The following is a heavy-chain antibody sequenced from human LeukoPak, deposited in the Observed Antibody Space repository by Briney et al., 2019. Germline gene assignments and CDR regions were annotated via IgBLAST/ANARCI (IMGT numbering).Heavy chain of an antibody. CDR2: IHTSGST. Sequence: KPSETLSLTCTVSGGSISSGSYYWSWIRQPAGKGLEWIGRIHTSGSTNYNPSLKSRITISVDTSKNQFSLKLSSVTAADTAVYYCARGYCSGGTCYFFDYWGQGTLVTVSS. J-gene: IGHJ4*02. CDR1: GGSISSGSYY. V-gene: IGHV4-61*02. CDR3: ARGYCSGGTCYFFDY. D-gene: IGHD2-15*01.